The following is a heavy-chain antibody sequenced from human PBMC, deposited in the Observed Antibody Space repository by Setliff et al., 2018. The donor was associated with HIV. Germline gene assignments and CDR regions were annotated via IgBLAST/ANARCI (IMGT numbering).Heavy chain of an antibody. CDR1: GYSFTTYY. CDR2: INPNSGGT. Sequence: GASVKVSCKASGYSFTTYYIHWMRQAPGQGLEWMGWINPNSGGTDYAQKFQGRVTMTRDTSISTAYMELSRLKSDDTAVYYCARKGGYYDSSGSGWFDPWGQGTLVTVSS. CDR3: ARKGGYYDSSGSGWFDP. J-gene: IGHJ5*02. V-gene: IGHV1-2*02. D-gene: IGHD3-22*01.